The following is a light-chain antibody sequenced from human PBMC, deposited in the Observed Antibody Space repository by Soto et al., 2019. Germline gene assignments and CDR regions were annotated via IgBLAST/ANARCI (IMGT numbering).Light chain of an antibody. CDR3: QQRSNWAGT. CDR1: QSVSSY. J-gene: IGKJ1*01. Sequence: VLTQSPATLSLSPGERATLSCRASQSVSSYLAWYQQKPGQAPRLLIYDASNRATGIPARFSGSGSGTDFTLTISSLEPEDFAVYYCQQRSNWAGTFGQGTKVEIK. V-gene: IGKV3-11*01. CDR2: DAS.